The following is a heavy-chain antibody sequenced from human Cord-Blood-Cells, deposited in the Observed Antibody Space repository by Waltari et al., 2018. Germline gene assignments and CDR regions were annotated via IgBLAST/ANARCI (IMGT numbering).Heavy chain of an antibody. CDR1: GGSIRSGGYY. CDR3: ARDRGDGYNDY. Sequence: QVQLQESGPGLMKPSQTLSLTCTVSGGSIRSGGYYWSWIRQHPGKGLEWIGYIYYSGSTYYNPSLKSRVTISVDTSKNQFSLKLSSVTAADTAVYYCARDRGDGYNDYWGQGTLVTVSS. J-gene: IGHJ4*02. V-gene: IGHV4-31*03. CDR2: IYYSGST. D-gene: IGHD5-12*01.